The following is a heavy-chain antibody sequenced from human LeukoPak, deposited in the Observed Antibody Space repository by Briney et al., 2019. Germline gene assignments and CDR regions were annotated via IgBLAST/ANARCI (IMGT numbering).Heavy chain of an antibody. CDR2: INHSGST. CDR3: ARGRKSSSWYDALNYFDY. CDR1: GGSFSGYY. Sequence: SETLSLTCAVYGGSFSGYYWSWIRQPPGKGLEWIGEINHSGSTNYNPSLKSRVTISVDTSKNQFSLKLSSVTAADTAVYYCARGRKSSSWYDALNYFDYWGQGTLVTVSS. V-gene: IGHV4-34*01. J-gene: IGHJ4*02. D-gene: IGHD6-13*01.